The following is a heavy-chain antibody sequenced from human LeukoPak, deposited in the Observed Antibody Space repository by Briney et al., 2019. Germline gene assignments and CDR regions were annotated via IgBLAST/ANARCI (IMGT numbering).Heavy chain of an antibody. V-gene: IGHV4-34*01. CDR2: INHSGSN. CDR3: AGGDSYGYLY. D-gene: IGHD5-18*01. J-gene: IGHJ4*02. CDR1: GGSFSGYY. Sequence: SETLSLTCAVYGGSFSGYYWRWIRQPPGKGLEWMGEINHSGSNNYNPALKSRVTISVDTYNNQFSLMLSSVTAADTAVYYCAGGDSYGYLYCGRGTLVTVS.